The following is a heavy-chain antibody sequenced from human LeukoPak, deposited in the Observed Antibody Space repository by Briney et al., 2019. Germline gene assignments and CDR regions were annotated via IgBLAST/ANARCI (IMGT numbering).Heavy chain of an antibody. J-gene: IGHJ5*02. CDR1: GFTFSSYA. Sequence: GGSLRLSCAASGFTFSSYAMSWVRQAPGKGLEWVSAISGSGGSTYYADSVKGRFTISRDTAKNSLYLQMNSPRAEDTAVYYCARVTDSSGYYLWFDPWGQGTLVTVSS. CDR2: ISGSGGST. CDR3: ARVTDSSGYYLWFDP. V-gene: IGHV3-23*01. D-gene: IGHD3-22*01.